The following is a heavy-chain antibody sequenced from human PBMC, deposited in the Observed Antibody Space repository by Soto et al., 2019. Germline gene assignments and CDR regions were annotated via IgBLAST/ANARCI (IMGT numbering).Heavy chain of an antibody. V-gene: IGHV3-21*01. CDR3: ARATYNWKHEY. CDR2: ISFSSDYK. J-gene: IGHJ4*02. D-gene: IGHD1-20*01. Sequence: GGSLRLSCAASGFPLKNYGMNWVRQAPGKGLEGVSTISFSSDYKYYADSEKGRFSISRDNAMNSPYLQMNRLGVDDTALYCWARATYNWKHEYWGQGTQVTVSS. CDR1: GFPLKNYG.